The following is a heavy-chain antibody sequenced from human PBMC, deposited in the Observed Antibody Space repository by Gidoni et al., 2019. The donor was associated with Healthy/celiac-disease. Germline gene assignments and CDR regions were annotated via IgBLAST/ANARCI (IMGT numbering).Heavy chain of an antibody. CDR2: IIPIFGTA. CDR1: GGTFSSYA. D-gene: IGHD2-21*02. J-gene: IGHJ6*02. CDR3: ARGAYCGGDCYSRYYYYGMDV. Sequence: QVQLVQSGAEVKKPGSSVKVSCKASGGTFSSYAISWVRQAPGQGLEWMGGIIPIFGTANYAQKFQGRVTTTADESTSTAYMELSSLRSEDTAVYYCARGAYCGGDCYSRYYYYGMDVWGQGTTVTVSS. V-gene: IGHV1-69*01.